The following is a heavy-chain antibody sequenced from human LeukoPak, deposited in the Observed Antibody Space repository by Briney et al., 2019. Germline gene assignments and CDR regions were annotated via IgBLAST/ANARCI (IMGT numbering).Heavy chain of an antibody. CDR1: GYSISSGYS. D-gene: IGHD5-12*01. CDR3: VREMGYSFKTFDI. V-gene: IGHV4-38-2*02. J-gene: IGHJ3*02. Sequence: SETLSLTCTVSGYSISSGYSWGWIRQSPGEGLEWIGSFSHTGSTHYNPSLQSRITISVDTSKKQFSLKLSSVTAADTALYYCVREMGYSFKTFDIWDQGTMVTVSS. CDR2: FSHTGST.